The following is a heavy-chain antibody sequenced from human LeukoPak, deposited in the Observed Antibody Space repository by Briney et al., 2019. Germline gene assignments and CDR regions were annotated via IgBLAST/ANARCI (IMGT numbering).Heavy chain of an antibody. J-gene: IGHJ5*02. Sequence: SETLSLTCTVSGGSISDYYWIWIRQPPGKGLEWVGHISNKGKTNYSPSLNSRVTISVDKSRNQFSLNLSPVTAADTAVYYCAREYYSLSGRSWFDPWGQGTLVTVSS. D-gene: IGHD3-10*01. CDR2: ISNKGKT. CDR3: AREYYSLSGRSWFDP. V-gene: IGHV4-59*01. CDR1: GGSISDYY.